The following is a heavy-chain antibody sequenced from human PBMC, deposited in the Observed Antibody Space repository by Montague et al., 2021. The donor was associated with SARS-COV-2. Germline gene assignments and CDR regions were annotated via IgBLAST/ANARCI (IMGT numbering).Heavy chain of an antibody. D-gene: IGHD6-19*01. CDR1: GGSISSYY. V-gene: IGHV4-59*01. CDR3: ARSSGWMGNAFDI. CDR2: IYHSGST. Sequence: SETLSLTCTVSGGSISSYYWSWIRQPPGKGLEWIGYIYHSGSTNYNPSLKSRVTISVDTSKNQFSLKLSSVTAADTAVYYCARSSGWMGNAFDIWGQGTMVTVSS. J-gene: IGHJ3*02.